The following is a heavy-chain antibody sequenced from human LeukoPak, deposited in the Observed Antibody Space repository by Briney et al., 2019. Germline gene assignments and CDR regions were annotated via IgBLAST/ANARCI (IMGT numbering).Heavy chain of an antibody. V-gene: IGHV1-46*01. J-gene: IGHJ3*02. CDR2: ITPGDGST. Sequence: GASVKVSCKTSGYTFTSYYIHWVRQAPGQGLEWIGIITPGDGSTTYVQRFQDRVTMTRDTSTSTVYMELSSLRSEDTAVYYCTTGGDVIVAGTRAFDIWGQGTMVTVSS. CDR1: GYTFTSYY. CDR3: TTGGDVIVAGTRAFDI. D-gene: IGHD5-12*01.